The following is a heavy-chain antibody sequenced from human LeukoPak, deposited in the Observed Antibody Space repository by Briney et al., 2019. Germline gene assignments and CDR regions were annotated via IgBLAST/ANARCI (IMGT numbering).Heavy chain of an antibody. CDR2: ISYDGSNK. Sequence: PGGSLRLSCAASGFTFSSYAMHWVRQAPGKGLEWVAVISYDGSNKYYADSVKGRLTISRDNSKNTLYLQMNSLRAEDTAVYYCASHYDFWSGYYPPFDYWGQGTLVTVSS. CDR3: ASHYDFWSGYYPPFDY. D-gene: IGHD3-3*01. CDR1: GFTFSSYA. V-gene: IGHV3-30-3*01. J-gene: IGHJ4*02.